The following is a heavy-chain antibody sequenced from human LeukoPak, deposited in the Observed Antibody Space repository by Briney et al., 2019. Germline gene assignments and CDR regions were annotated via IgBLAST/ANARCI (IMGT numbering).Heavy chain of an antibody. D-gene: IGHD6-19*01. V-gene: IGHV4-59*01. CDR2: NSYSGNT. Sequence: SETLSLTCTVSGGSISTYYWTWIRQPPGKGLEWIGYNSYSGNTNYNASLKSQVTISVDMSKNQFSLKLSSVTAADTAVYYCARAGSGWSFDYWGQGTLVTVSS. CDR1: GGSISTYY. CDR3: ARAGSGWSFDY. J-gene: IGHJ4*02.